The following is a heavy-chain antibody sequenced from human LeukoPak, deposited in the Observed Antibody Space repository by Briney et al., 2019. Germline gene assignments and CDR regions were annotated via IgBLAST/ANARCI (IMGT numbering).Heavy chain of an antibody. CDR1: GYTFTGYY. Sequence: ASVKVSCKASGYTFTGYYMHWVRQAPGQGLEWMGWINPNSGGTNYAQKFQGRVTMTRDTSISTAYMELSRLRSDDTAVYYCAREPKKYYDILTGYQPGYYYMDVWGKGTTVTVSS. V-gene: IGHV1-2*02. CDR2: INPNSGGT. J-gene: IGHJ6*03. CDR3: AREPKKYYDILTGYQPGYYYMDV. D-gene: IGHD3-9*01.